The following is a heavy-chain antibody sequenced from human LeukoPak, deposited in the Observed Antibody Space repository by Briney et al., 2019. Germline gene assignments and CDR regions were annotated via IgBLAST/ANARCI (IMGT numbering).Heavy chain of an antibody. J-gene: IGHJ4*02. D-gene: IGHD6-19*01. CDR1: GFTFDDYG. CDR3: ARGHSSGWRISTRPLDY. CDR2: IKQDGSEK. V-gene: IGHV3-7*01. Sequence: PGGSLRLSCAASGFTFDDYGMSWVRQAPGKGLAWVAHIKQDGSEKYYVDSVKGRFMISRDNAKNSLYLQMNSLRAEDTAVYYCARGHSSGWRISTRPLDYWGQGTLVTVSS.